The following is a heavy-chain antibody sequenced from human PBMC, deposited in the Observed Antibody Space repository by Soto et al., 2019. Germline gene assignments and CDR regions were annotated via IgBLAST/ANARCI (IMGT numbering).Heavy chain of an antibody. CDR1: GFTFNIYA. J-gene: IGHJ3*02. V-gene: IGHV3-23*03. CDR3: AKLVRNRDVFDI. D-gene: IGHD3-10*01. Sequence: GGSLRISCVASGFTFNIYAMSWVRQAPGKGLEWVSVIYSGGSTYYADSVKGRFTISRDNAKNTLYLQMNSLRAEDTAVYYCAKLVRNRDVFDIWGQGTMVTVSS. CDR2: IYSGGST.